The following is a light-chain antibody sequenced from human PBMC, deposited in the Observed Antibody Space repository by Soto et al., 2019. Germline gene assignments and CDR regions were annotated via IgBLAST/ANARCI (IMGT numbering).Light chain of an antibody. Sequence: DFEMTQSPSSLSAFVGDRVTMTCRASQSIGTFLSWYQQKSGRAPKLLIYAASSLQIGVPSRFSGSGSGTNFTLTISSLQPEDFATYFCQQNYDTPLTFGQGTRLEIK. J-gene: IGKJ5*01. CDR1: QSIGTF. CDR2: AAS. V-gene: IGKV1-39*01. CDR3: QQNYDTPLT.